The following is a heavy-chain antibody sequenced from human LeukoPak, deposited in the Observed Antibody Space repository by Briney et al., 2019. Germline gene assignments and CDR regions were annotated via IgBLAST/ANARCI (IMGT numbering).Heavy chain of an antibody. Sequence: PGGSLRLSCAASGFTFSRYWMHWVRQAPGKGLVWVSRINSDGTSTSYADSVKGRFTISRDNAKNTLYLQMNSLRAEDTAVYYCARGTGCGVFDIWGQGTMVTVSS. J-gene: IGHJ3*02. D-gene: IGHD2-21*01. V-gene: IGHV3-74*01. CDR1: GFTFSRYW. CDR3: ARGTGCGVFDI. CDR2: INSDGTST.